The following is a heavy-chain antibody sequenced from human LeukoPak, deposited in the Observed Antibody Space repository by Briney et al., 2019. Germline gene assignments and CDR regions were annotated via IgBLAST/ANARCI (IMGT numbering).Heavy chain of an antibody. V-gene: IGHV1-2*02. J-gene: IGHJ4*02. D-gene: IGHD1-26*01. CDR3: ARSPSSGATPDY. Sequence: ASVKVSCKASGYTFTGYYMHWARQAPGQGLEWMGWINPNSGGTNYAQKFQGRVTMTRDTSISTAYMELSRLRSDDTAVYYCARSPSSGATPDYWGQGTLVTVSS. CDR1: GYTFTGYY. CDR2: INPNSGGT.